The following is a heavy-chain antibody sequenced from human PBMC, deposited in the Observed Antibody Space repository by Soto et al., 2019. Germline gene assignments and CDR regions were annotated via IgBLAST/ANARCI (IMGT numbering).Heavy chain of an antibody. Sequence: EVQLSESGGGLVQPGGSLRLSCAASGFTIGNSAMNWVRQAPGKGLEWVSVISGGSDNTYYADSVKGRFTISRDNSKSTLYLQMNSLRAEDTAIYYCAKGPTAGRWGQGTVVTVSP. CDR1: GFTIGNSA. V-gene: IGHV3-23*01. CDR3: AKGPTAGR. CDR2: ISGGSDNT. J-gene: IGHJ4*02.